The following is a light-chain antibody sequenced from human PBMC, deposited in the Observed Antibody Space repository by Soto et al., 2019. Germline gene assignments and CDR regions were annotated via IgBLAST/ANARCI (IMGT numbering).Light chain of an antibody. V-gene: IGKV1-5*01. CDR3: HQYNSYRT. CDR1: QTISIW. Sequence: DIQMTQSPSTLSASVGDRVTITCRARQTISIWLAWYQQKPGKAPKLLIYDASILESGVPSRFSGSGSGTAFTLTISSLQPDDFETYYCHQYNSYRTFGQGTKVDIK. CDR2: DAS. J-gene: IGKJ1*01.